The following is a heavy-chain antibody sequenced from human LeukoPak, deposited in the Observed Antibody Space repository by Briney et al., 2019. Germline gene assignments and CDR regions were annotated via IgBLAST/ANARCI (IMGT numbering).Heavy chain of an antibody. J-gene: IGHJ4*01. CDR2: ISSTGSSI. CDR3: VKDSEATFDY. Sequence: PGGSLRLSCAASGFIFSSYDMNWVRQAPGKGLEWISYISSTGSSIYYADSVKGRFTISRDNAKNSLYLRMNSLRADDTAIYYCVKDSEATFDYWGHGTLATVSS. V-gene: IGHV3-48*03. CDR1: GFIFSSYD.